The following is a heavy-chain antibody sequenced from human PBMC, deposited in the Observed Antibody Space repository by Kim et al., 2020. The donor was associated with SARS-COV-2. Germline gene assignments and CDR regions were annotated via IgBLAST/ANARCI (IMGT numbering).Heavy chain of an antibody. D-gene: IGHD4-4*01. CDR2: INSDGSST. CDR3: ARAQVTIALYGMDV. V-gene: IGHV3-74*01. J-gene: IGHJ6*02. Sequence: GGSLRLSCAASGFTFSSYWMDWVRQAPGKGPVWVSRINSDGSSTRYADSVKGRFTISRDNAKNTLHLQMNSLRAEDTAVYYCARAQVTIALYGMDVWGQG. CDR1: GFTFSSYW.